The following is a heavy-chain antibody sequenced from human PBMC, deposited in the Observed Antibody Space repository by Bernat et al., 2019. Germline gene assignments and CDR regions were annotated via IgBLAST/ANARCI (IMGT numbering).Heavy chain of an antibody. Sequence: EVQLVESGGGLVKPGGSLRLSCAASGFTFSSYSMNWVRQAPGKGLEWVSSIISSSSYIYYADSVKGRFTISRDNAKNSLYLQMNSLRAEDTAVYYCARFKDGYNYYYYYGMDVWGQGTTVTVSS. D-gene: IGHD5-12*01. CDR2: IISSSSYI. CDR1: GFTFSSYS. J-gene: IGHJ6*02. V-gene: IGHV3-21*01. CDR3: ARFKDGYNYYYYYGMDV.